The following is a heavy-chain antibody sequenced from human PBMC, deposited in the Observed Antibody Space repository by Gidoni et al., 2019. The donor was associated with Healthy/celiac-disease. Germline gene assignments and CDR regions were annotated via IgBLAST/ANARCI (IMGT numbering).Heavy chain of an antibody. D-gene: IGHD3-22*01. CDR1: GGSFSGHY. V-gene: IGHV4-34*01. CDR2: INHSGST. Sequence: VQLQQWGAGLLKPSETLSLTRAASGGSFSGHYWSWIRQPPGKGLEWIGEINHSGSTSYNPSLKSRVTISVDTSKNQFSLKLSSVTAADTAVYYCARGRTYYYDSSGYFRAVQLDYWGQGTLVTVSS. J-gene: IGHJ4*02. CDR3: ARGRTYYYDSSGYFRAVQLDY.